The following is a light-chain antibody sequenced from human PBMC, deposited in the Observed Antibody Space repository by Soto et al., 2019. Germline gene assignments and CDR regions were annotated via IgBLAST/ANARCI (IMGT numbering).Light chain of an antibody. V-gene: IGLV2-14*01. J-gene: IGLJ2*01. CDR2: DVS. CDR1: SSDVGGYNY. CDR3: SSYTSSSPPVV. Sequence: QSALTQPASVSGSPGQWITISCTGTSSDVGGYNYVSWYQQHPGKAPKLMIYDVSNRPSGVSNRFSGSKSGNTASLTISGLQAEDEADYYCSSYTSSSPPVVFGGGTKLTVL.